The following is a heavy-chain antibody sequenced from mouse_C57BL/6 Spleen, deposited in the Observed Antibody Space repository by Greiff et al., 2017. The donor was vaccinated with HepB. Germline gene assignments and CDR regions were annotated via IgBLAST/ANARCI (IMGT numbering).Heavy chain of an antibody. V-gene: IGHV1-52*01. CDR1: GYTFTSYW. J-gene: IGHJ3*01. CDR2: IDPSDSET. CDR3: AREFDYGSSYVTWFAY. Sequence: QVQLQQPGAELVRPGSSVNLSCKASGYTFTSYWMQWVKQRPIQGLEWIGNIDPSDSETHYNQKFKDKATLTVDKSSSTAYMQLSSLTSEDSAVYYCAREFDYGSSYVTWFAYWGQGTLVTVSA. D-gene: IGHD1-1*01.